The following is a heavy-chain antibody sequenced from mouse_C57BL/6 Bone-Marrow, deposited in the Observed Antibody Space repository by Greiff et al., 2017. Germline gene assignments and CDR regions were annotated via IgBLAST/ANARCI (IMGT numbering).Heavy chain of an antibody. CDR3: ARETMITTGWDY. J-gene: IGHJ2*01. Sequence: VQLQQSGPELVKPGASVKISCKASGYTFTDYYMNWVKQSHGKSLEWIGDINPNNGGTSYNQKFKGKATLTVDKSSSTAYMELRSLTSEDSAVYYCARETMITTGWDYWGQGTTLTVSS. D-gene: IGHD2-4*01. V-gene: IGHV1-26*01. CDR2: INPNNGGT. CDR1: GYTFTDYY.